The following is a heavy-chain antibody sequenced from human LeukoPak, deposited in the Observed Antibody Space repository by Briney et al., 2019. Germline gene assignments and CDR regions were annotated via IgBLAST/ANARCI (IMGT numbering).Heavy chain of an antibody. D-gene: IGHD6-6*01. V-gene: IGHV3-21*05. Sequence: PGGSLRLSCVVSEFTLSDYSMNWVRQAPGKRLEWLSYISSGGITDYADSVKGRFTISRDNAKNTLYLQMNSLRAEDTAVYYCARDRMSSSSSLDYWGQGTLVTVSS. CDR2: ISSGGIT. J-gene: IGHJ4*02. CDR3: ARDRMSSSSSLDY. CDR1: EFTLSDYS.